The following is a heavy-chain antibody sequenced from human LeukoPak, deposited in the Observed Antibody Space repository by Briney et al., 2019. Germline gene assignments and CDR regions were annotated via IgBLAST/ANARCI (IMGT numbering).Heavy chain of an antibody. D-gene: IGHD6-13*01. CDR2: ISGSGRST. CDR1: GFTFSSYA. V-gene: IGHV3-23*01. CDR3: AKGRGFQQLVRPGPFDY. J-gene: IGHJ4*02. Sequence: GGSLRLSCAASGFTFSSYAMSWVRQAPGKGLEWVSAISGSGRSTYYADSVKGRFTISRDNSKNTLYLQMNSLRAEDTAVYYCAKGRGFQQLVRPGPFDYWGQGTLVTVSS.